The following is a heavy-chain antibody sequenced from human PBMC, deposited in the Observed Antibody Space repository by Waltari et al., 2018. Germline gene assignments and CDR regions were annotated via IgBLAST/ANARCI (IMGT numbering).Heavy chain of an antibody. D-gene: IGHD2-15*01. CDR3: TRDRVGYCSGGTCYSRWFDP. Sequence: QVQLVQSGAEVKKPGASVKVSCRVSGYSLTESALHWVRQAPGKGLAWLGGFDPGYGEAVYAQEVQGRVTMTEDTSKDAAYMELSSLTDEDTAVYYCTRDRVGYCSGGTCYSRWFDPWGQGTLVTVSS. V-gene: IGHV1-24*01. CDR1: GYSLTESA. J-gene: IGHJ5*02. CDR2: FDPGYGEA.